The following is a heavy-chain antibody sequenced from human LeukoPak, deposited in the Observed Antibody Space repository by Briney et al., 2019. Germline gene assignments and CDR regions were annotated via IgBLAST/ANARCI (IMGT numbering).Heavy chain of an antibody. CDR3: ARQYSSSSEDNWFDP. J-gene: IGHJ5*02. D-gene: IGHD6-6*01. CDR1: GGSISRSSYC. V-gene: IGHV4-39*01. CDR2: IYYSRSP. Sequence: SETLSLTCTVPGGSISRSSYCWGWIRHPPRKGLEWIGSIYYSRSPYYNPSHKSRVTISVDTYKNQFSLNLSFVTAADTAVYYCARQYSSSSEDNWFDPWGQGTLVTVSS.